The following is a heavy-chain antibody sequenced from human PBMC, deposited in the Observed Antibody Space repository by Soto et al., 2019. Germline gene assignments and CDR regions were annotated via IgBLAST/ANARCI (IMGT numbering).Heavy chain of an antibody. CDR2: LTAGSGDT. D-gene: IGHD6-6*01. CDR1: GFTFSSYV. V-gene: IGHV3-23*01. J-gene: IGHJ4*02. CDR3: TKGSASTRPYYFDF. Sequence: WGSLRLSCAASGFTFSSYVMSWVRQAPGKGLEWVSALTAGSGDTYYADSVKGRFTISRDNSKNTLYLQMNSLRPEDTAVYYCTKGSASTRPYYFDFWGQGTLVTVSS.